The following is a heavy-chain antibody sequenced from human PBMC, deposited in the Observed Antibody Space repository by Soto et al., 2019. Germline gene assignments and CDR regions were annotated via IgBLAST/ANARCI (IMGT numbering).Heavy chain of an antibody. D-gene: IGHD6-13*01. CDR1: GYSISSGYY. V-gene: IGHV4-38-2*02. CDR3: ARDDGGAAAGSRAYCDY. CDR2: IYHSGST. J-gene: IGHJ4*02. Sequence: SETLSLTCTVSGYSISSGYYWGWIRQPPGKGLEWIGSIYHSGSTYYNPTLKSRVTISVDTSKNQFSLKMCSVTAADTAVYYCARDDGGAAAGSRAYCDYWGQGTLVTVSS.